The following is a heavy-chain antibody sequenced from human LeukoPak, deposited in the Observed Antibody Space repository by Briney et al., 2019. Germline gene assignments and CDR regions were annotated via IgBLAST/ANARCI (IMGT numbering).Heavy chain of an antibody. Sequence: SETLSLTCTVSGGSISSYYWSWIRQPLGKGLEWIGYIYYSGSTNYNPSLKSRVTISVDTSKNQFSLKLSSVTAADTAVYYCAREAERRAFDYWGQGTLVTVSS. CDR1: GGSISSYY. CDR3: AREAERRAFDY. J-gene: IGHJ4*02. D-gene: IGHD5-24*01. V-gene: IGHV4-59*01. CDR2: IYYSGST.